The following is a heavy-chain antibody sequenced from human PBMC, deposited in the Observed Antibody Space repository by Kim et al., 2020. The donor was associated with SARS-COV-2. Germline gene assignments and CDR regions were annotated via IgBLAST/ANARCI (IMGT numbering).Heavy chain of an antibody. D-gene: IGHD3-9*01. J-gene: IGHJ4*02. CDR3: ARLYYDVLTGYQYFDF. CDR1: GYSFTGFA. CDR2: INTGNDHR. V-gene: IGHV1-3*04. Sequence: ASVKVSCKTSGYSFTGFAMHWVRQAPGQGLEWMGYINTGNDHRQYSQLFQGRVTVTRDTSASTAYMELSGLTSEDTAVYYCARLYYDVLTGYQYFDFWGQGTLVTVSS.